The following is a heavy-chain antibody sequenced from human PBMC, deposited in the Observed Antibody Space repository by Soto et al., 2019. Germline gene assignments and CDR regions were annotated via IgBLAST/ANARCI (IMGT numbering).Heavy chain of an antibody. CDR2: ISYDGSNK. V-gene: IGHV3-30-3*01. D-gene: IGHD4-4*01. CDR1: GFTFSSYA. Sequence: PGGSLRLSCAASGFTFSSYAMHWVRQAPGKGLEWVAVISYDGSNKYYADSVKGRFTISRDNSKHTLYLQMNSLRAEDTAVYYCGRDDYSQDKWFDPWGQGTLATVSS. CDR3: GRDDYSQDKWFDP. J-gene: IGHJ5*02.